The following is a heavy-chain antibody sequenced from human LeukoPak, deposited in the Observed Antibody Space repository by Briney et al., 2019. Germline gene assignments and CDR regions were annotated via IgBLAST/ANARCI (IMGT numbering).Heavy chain of an antibody. J-gene: IGHJ5*02. D-gene: IGHD4-17*01. CDR1: GGSISSYY. CDR3: ARGDYVSAWFDP. CDR2: IYTSGST. V-gene: IGHV4-4*07. Sequence: SETPSLTCTVSGGSISSYYWSWIRQPAGKGLEWIGRIYTSGSTNYNPSLKSRVTMSVDTSKNQFSLKLSSVTAADTAVYYCARGDYVSAWFDPWGQGTLVTVSS.